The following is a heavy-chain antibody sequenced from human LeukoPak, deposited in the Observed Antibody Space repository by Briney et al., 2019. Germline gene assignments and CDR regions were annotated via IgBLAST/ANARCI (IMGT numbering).Heavy chain of an antibody. J-gene: IGHJ4*02. CDR1: GYTFTAYY. V-gene: IGHV1-2*02. CDR3: ARGDIYLDY. CDR2: INPNGGGT. Sequence: ASVKVSFKPSGYTFTAYYIHWVRQAPGQGLEWMGWINPNGGGTNYAQTFQGRVTMTGDTSINTAYMELSRLTSDDTAVYYCARGDIYLDYWGQGTLVTVSS.